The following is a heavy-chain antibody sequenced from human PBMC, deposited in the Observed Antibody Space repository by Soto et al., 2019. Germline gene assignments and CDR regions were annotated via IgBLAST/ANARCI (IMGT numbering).Heavy chain of an antibody. V-gene: IGHV1-18*01. Sequence: SVKVSLKASGYTFTSYGISWVRQAPGQGLEWMGWISAYNGNTNYAQKLQGRVTMTTDTSTSTAYMELRSLRSDDTAVYYCARDQQYSYVYYYYYYGMDVWGQGTTVTVSS. CDR1: GYTFTSYG. CDR3: ARDQQYSYVYYYYYYGMDV. D-gene: IGHD5-18*01. CDR2: ISAYNGNT. J-gene: IGHJ6*02.